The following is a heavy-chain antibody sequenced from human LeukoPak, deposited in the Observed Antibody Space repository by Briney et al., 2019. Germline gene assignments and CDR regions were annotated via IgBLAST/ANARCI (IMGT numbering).Heavy chain of an antibody. CDR3: ARRVRGPFDY. Sequence: SETLSLTCTVFGGSVSSGSYYWSWIRQPPGKGLEWIGYIYYSGSTNYNPSLKSRVTISVDTSKNQFSLKLSSVTAADTAVYYCARRVRGPFDYWGQGTLVTVSS. D-gene: IGHD2-21*01. V-gene: IGHV4-61*01. CDR1: GGSVSSGSYY. J-gene: IGHJ4*02. CDR2: IYYSGST.